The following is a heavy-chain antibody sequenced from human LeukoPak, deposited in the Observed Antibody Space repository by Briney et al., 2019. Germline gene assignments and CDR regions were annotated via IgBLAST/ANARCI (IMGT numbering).Heavy chain of an antibody. CDR1: GFTFSSYA. CDR3: ARGHYYDNRGPDY. Sequence: GGSLRLSCAASGFTFSSYAMSWVRQAPGKGLEWVSSISSSTSYIYYADSLKGRFTISRDNAKNSLYLQMNSLRAEDTAVYYCARGHYYDNRGPDYWGQGILVTVSS. V-gene: IGHV3-21*01. CDR2: ISSSTSYI. D-gene: IGHD3-22*01. J-gene: IGHJ4*02.